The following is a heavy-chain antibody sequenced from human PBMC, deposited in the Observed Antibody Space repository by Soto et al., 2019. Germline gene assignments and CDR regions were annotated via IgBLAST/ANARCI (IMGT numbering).Heavy chain of an antibody. J-gene: IGHJ6*02. D-gene: IGHD3-10*01. CDR1: GFTFSSYS. Sequence: EVQLVESGGGLVKPGGSLRLSCAASGFTFSSYSMNWVRQAPGKGLEWVSSISSSSSYIYYADSVKGRFTISRDNAKNSLYLQMNSLRAEDTAVYYCARDGILWFGELGKYGMDVWGQGTTVTVSS. CDR2: ISSSSSYI. V-gene: IGHV3-21*01. CDR3: ARDGILWFGELGKYGMDV.